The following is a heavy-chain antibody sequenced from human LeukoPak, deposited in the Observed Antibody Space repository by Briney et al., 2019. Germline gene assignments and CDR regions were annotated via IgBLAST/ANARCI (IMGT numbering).Heavy chain of an antibody. CDR3: ARDTEKYYYDSSGYSVYYYFDY. Sequence: SQTLSLTCTVSGGSISSGSYYWSWIRQPAGKGLEWIGRIYTSGSTNYNPSLKSRVTISVDTSKNQFSLKLSSVTAADTAVYCCARDTEKYYYDSSGYSVYYYFDYWGQGTLVTVSS. CDR2: IYTSGST. CDR1: GGSISSGSYY. V-gene: IGHV4-61*02. J-gene: IGHJ4*02. D-gene: IGHD3-22*01.